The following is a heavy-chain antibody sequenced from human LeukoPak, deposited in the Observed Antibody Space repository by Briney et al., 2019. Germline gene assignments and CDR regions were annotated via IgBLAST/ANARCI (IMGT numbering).Heavy chain of an antibody. Sequence: GGSLRLSCAASGFTFSSYWMHWVRQAPGKGLVWVSRINGDGTSTTYADSVKGRFTIFRDNAKNTLSLQMNSLGAEDTAVYYCARDSHGYPLDYWGQGTLVTVSS. CDR1: GFTFSSYW. V-gene: IGHV3-74*01. D-gene: IGHD5-18*01. CDR3: ARDSHGYPLDY. J-gene: IGHJ4*02. CDR2: INGDGTST.